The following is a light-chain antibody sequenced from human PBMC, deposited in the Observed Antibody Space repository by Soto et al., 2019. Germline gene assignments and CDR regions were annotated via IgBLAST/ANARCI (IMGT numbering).Light chain of an antibody. Sequence: IRMTQSASTLSASVGDRVTITCRASQSISSWLAWYQQKPGKAPKLLIYKASTLKSGVPSRFSGSGSGTEFNLTISSLQTDDFATYYCQHYNSYSEAFGQGTKVDIK. CDR3: QHYNSYSEA. CDR1: QSISSW. CDR2: KAS. V-gene: IGKV1-5*03. J-gene: IGKJ1*01.